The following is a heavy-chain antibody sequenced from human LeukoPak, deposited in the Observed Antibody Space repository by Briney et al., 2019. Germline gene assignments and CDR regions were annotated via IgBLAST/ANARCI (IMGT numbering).Heavy chain of an antibody. Sequence: GGSLRLSCASPASTVSSNYMNWVRQAPGKGLEWVSAIYGGGSPYYADSVKGRFTISRDNSKNTLYLEMNSLRAEDTAVYYCARDLNTARFDYWGQGTLVTVSS. V-gene: IGHV3-66*01. CDR3: ARDLNTARFDY. CDR1: ASTVSSNY. CDR2: IYGGGSP. J-gene: IGHJ4*02. D-gene: IGHD5-18*01.